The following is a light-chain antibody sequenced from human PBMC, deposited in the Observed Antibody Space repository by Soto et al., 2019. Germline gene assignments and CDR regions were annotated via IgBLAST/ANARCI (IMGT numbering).Light chain of an antibody. CDR3: QSYDSTLSAYV. J-gene: IGLJ1*01. Sequence: QSVLTQPPSVSGAPGQRVAISCTGGDSNIGAGYDVHWYQQLPGTAPKLLIYGSTNRPSGVPDRFSGSKSGTSASLAITGLQAADEADYYCQSYDSTLSAYVFGTGTKLTVL. CDR2: GST. V-gene: IGLV1-40*01. CDR1: DSNIGAGYD.